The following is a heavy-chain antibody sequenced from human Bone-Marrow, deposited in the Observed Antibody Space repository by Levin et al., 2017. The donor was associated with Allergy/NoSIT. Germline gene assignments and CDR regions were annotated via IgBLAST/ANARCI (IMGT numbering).Heavy chain of an antibody. D-gene: IGHD3-22*01. CDR3: ARHYYYDSSGYYYNGGVNFDY. V-gene: IGHV5-51*01. CDR2: IYPGDSDT. CDR1: GYSFTSYW. J-gene: IGHJ4*02. Sequence: RGESLKISCKGSGYSFTSYWIGWVRQMPGKGLEWMGIIYPGDSDTRYSPSFQGQVTISADKSISTAYLQWSSLKASDTAMYYCARHYYYDSSGYYYNGGVNFDYWGQGTLVTVSS.